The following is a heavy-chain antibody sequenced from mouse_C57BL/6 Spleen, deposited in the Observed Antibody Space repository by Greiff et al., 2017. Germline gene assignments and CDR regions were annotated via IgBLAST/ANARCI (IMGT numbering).Heavy chain of an antibody. D-gene: IGHD4-1*01. CDR2: IHPNSGST. J-gene: IGHJ3*01. CDR3: ARSGAWDQFAD. CDR1: GYTFTSYW. V-gene: IGHV1-64*01. Sequence: QVQLQQPGAELVKPGASVKLSCKASGYTFTSYWMHWVKQRPGQGLEWIGVIHPNSGSTNYNEKFKSKATLTVDKSSSTAYMQLSSLTSEDSAVYYCARSGAWDQFADWGHATLVTVAA.